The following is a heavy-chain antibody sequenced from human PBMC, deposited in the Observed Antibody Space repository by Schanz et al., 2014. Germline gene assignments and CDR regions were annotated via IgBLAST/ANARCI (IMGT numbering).Heavy chain of an antibody. J-gene: IGHJ6*02. D-gene: IGHD4-4*01. V-gene: IGHV1-2*06. CDR1: GYTFTDYH. Sequence: QVQLVQSGAEVKKPGASVKVSCKSSGYTFTDYHIHWVRQAPGQGLEYMGRINPNSGGTNFAQKFQGRVTMTRDTSISTVYMELSRLRSDDTAVYYCACALTTWGGMDVWGQGTTVTVSS. CDR3: ACALTTWGGMDV. CDR2: INPNSGGT.